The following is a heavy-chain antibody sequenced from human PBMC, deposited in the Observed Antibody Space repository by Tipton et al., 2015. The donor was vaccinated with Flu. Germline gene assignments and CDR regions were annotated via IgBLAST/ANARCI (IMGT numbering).Heavy chain of an antibody. Sequence: TLSLTCTVSGGSISSYYWSWIRQPPGKGLEWIGYIYYSGSTNYNPSLKSRVTISVDTSKNQFSLKLSSVTAADTAVYYCARGSGYDFWSGYSYYYYMDVWGKGTTVTVSS. V-gene: IGHV4-59*12. CDR1: GGSISSYY. D-gene: IGHD3-3*01. CDR3: ARGSGYDFWSGYSYYYYMDV. CDR2: IYYSGST. J-gene: IGHJ6*03.